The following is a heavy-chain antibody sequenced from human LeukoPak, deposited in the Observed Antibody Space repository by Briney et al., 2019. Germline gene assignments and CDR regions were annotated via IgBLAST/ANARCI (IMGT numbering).Heavy chain of an antibody. J-gene: IGHJ6*03. D-gene: IGHD6-19*01. CDR2: IKSKTDGGAT. V-gene: IGHV3-15*01. CDR3: RTGRRSGPTGYYYYMDV. CDR1: GFTFSNAW. Sequence: GGSLRLSCAASGFTFSNAWMSWVRQAPGKGLEWVGRIKSKTDGGATDYAAPVKGRFTISRDDSKNTLYLQMNSLETEDTAVYYCRTGRRSGPTGYYYYMDVWGKGTTVTISS.